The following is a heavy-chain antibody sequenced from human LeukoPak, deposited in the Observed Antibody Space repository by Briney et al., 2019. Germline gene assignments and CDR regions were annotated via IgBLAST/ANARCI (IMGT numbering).Heavy chain of an antibody. D-gene: IGHD6-13*01. CDR2: INHSGST. Sequence: PSETLSLPCAVYGGSFSGYYWSWIRPPPGKGLEWIGEINHSGSTNHNPSLKSRVSISVDTSKSQFSLKLSSVTAADTAVYYCARGGQQLVLAYWGQGTLVTVSS. J-gene: IGHJ4*02. CDR1: GGSFSGYY. CDR3: ARGGQQLVLAY. V-gene: IGHV4-34*01.